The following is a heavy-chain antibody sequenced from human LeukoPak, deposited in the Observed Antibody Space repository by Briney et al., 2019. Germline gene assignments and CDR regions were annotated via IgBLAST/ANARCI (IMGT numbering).Heavy chain of an antibody. CDR1: GYTFTSYG. J-gene: IGHJ5*02. Sequence: ASVKVSCKASGYTFTSYGISWVRQAPGQGLEWMGWISADNGNTNYAQKLQGRVTMTTDTSTSTAYMELRSLRSDDTAVYYCARDKVVVVPAAIRSRWFDPWGQGTLVIVSS. V-gene: IGHV1-18*01. D-gene: IGHD2-2*01. CDR3: ARDKVVVVPAAIRSRWFDP. CDR2: ISADNGNT.